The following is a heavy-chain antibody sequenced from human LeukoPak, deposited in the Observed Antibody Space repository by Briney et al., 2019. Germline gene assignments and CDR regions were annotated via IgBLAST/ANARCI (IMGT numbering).Heavy chain of an antibody. J-gene: IGHJ3*02. CDR1: GFTFSSSW. CDR2: IYSGGST. D-gene: IGHD5-24*01. CDR3: ARDSYSRWLPSRGAFDI. Sequence: GGSLRLSCAASGFTFSSSWMHWVRQAPGKGLEWVSVIYSGGSTYYADSVKGRFTISRDNSKNTLYLQMNSLRAEDTAVYYCARDSYSRWLPSRGAFDIWGQGTMVTVSS. V-gene: IGHV3-66*01.